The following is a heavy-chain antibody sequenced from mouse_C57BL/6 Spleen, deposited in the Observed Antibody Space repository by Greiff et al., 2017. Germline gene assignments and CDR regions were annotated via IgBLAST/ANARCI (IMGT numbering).Heavy chain of an antibody. CDR1: GYTFTGYW. CDR2: ILPGSGST. J-gene: IGHJ1*03. Sequence: QVHVKQSGAELMKPGASVKLSCKATGYTFTGYWIEWVKQRPGHGLEWIGEILPGSGSTNYNEKFKGKATFTADTSSNTAYMQLSSLTTEDSAIYYCARNFPFYYGSSHWYFDVWGTGTTVTVSS. V-gene: IGHV1-9*01. D-gene: IGHD1-1*01. CDR3: ARNFPFYYGSSHWYFDV.